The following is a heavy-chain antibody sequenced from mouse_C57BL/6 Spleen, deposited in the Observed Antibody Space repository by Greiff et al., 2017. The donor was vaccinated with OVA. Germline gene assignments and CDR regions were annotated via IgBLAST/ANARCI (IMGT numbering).Heavy chain of an antibody. CDR3: ARVRLLRYFDD. D-gene: IGHD2-3*01. CDR1: GFTFSSYA. CDR2: ISAGGSNT. V-gene: IGHV5-4*03. J-gene: IGHJ1*03. Sequence: DVMLVESGGGLVKPGGSLKLSCAASGFTFSSYAMSWVRQTPGKRLEWVATISAGGSNTYYPDNVKGRFTLSRDNATNILYLQMSHLKSEDTAMDDCARVRLLRYFDDWGTGTTVTVSS.